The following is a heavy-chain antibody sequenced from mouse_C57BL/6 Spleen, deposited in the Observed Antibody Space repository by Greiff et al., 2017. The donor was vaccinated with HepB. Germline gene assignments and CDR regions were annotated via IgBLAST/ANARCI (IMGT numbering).Heavy chain of an antibody. CDR2: IYPGDGDT. CDR1: GYAFSSSW. V-gene: IGHV1-82*01. CDR3: ARGNSSGYPYAMDY. D-gene: IGHD3-2*02. Sequence: QVQLKQSGPELVKPGASVKISCKASGYAFSSSWMNWVKQRPGKGLEWIGRIYPGDGDTNYNGKFKGKATLTADKSSSTAYMQLSSLTSEDSAVYFCARGNSSGYPYAMDYWGQGTSVTVSS. J-gene: IGHJ4*01.